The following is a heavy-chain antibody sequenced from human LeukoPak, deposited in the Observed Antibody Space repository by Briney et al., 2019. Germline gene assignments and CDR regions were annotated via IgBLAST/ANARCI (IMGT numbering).Heavy chain of an antibody. V-gene: IGHV3-21*01. D-gene: IGHD2-2*01. J-gene: IGHJ5*02. CDR3: AAEVVPAAP. Sequence: GGSLRLSCAASGFTFSSYSMNWVRQAPGKGLEWVSSISSSSSYIYYADSVKGRFTISRDNAKNSLYPQMNSLRAEDTAVYYCAAEVVPAAPWGQGTLVTVSS. CDR2: ISSSSSYI. CDR1: GFTFSSYS.